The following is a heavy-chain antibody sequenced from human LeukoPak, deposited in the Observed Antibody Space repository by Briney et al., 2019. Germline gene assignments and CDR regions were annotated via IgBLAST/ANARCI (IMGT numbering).Heavy chain of an antibody. J-gene: IGHJ4*02. CDR2: VYYSGGT. CDR3: AKTGYGGNPFDS. V-gene: IGHV4-39*02. D-gene: IGHD4-23*01. Sequence: PSETLSLTCTVSGASISSSSYSWGWIRQPPGNWLDWIGGVYYSGGTHYNPSLKSRVTISVDVSKNHFSLKLSSVTAADTAVYYCAKTGYGGNPFDSWGQGTQVTVSS. CDR1: GASISSSSYS.